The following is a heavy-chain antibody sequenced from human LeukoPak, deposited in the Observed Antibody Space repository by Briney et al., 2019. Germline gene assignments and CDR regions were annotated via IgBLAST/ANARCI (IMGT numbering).Heavy chain of an antibody. D-gene: IGHD6-6*01. J-gene: IGHJ3*02. CDR2: ILGGGDTT. V-gene: IGHV3-23*01. CDR3: AKDGDSSSDAFDI. CDR1: GFTFNYYA. Sequence: GGSLRLSCAASGFTFNYYAMNWVRQAPGKGLEWVSAILGGGDTTSYADSVKGRFTISRDNSKNTLYLQMNSLRAEDTAVYYCAKDGDSSSDAFDIWGQGTMVTVSS.